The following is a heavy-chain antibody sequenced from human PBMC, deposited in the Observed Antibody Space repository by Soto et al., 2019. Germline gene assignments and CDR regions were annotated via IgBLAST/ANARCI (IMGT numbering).Heavy chain of an antibody. CDR3: ASLHGYCIITSCSGHYAMDA. Sequence: SETLSLTCAVSGGAISSSKWWRWVRQPPGEGLEWIGEIYQSGSTNYNPSLESRVSISVDTSKNQLFLKLSSVTAADTAVYYCASLHGYCIITSCSGHYAMDAWGQGTAVTVSS. CDR1: GGAISSSKW. CDR2: IYQSGST. J-gene: IGHJ6*02. D-gene: IGHD2-2*01. V-gene: IGHV4-4*02.